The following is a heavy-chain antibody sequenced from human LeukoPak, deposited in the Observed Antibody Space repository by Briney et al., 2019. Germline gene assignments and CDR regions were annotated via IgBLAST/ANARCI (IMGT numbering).Heavy chain of an antibody. J-gene: IGHJ4*02. CDR3: ARDPNRAYSSSWSPFDY. V-gene: IGHV4-59*12. D-gene: IGHD6-13*01. CDR2: IYYSGST. CDR1: GGSISSYY. Sequence: PSETLSLTCTVSGGSISSYYWSWIRQPPGKGLEWIGYIYYSGSTNYNPSLKSRVTISVDTSKNQFSLKLSSVTAADTAVYYCARDPNRAYSSSWSPFDYWGQGTLVTVSS.